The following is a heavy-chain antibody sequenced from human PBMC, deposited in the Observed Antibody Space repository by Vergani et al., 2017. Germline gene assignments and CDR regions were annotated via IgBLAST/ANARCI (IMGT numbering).Heavy chain of an antibody. CDR1: GFTFSNAW. D-gene: IGHD3-16*02. CDR2: IRSKAYGGTT. CDR3: TSEPYDYVWGSYRQADY. J-gene: IGHJ4*02. V-gene: IGHV3-49*04. Sequence: EVQLVESGGGLVKPGGSLSLSCAASGFTFSNAWMSWVRQAPGKGLEWVGFIRSKAYGGTTEYAASVKGRFTISRDDSKSIAYLQMNSLKTEDTAVYYCTSEPYDYVWGSYRQADYWGQGTLVTVSS.